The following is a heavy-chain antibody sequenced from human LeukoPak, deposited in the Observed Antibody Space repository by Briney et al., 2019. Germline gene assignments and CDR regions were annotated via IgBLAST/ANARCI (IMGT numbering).Heavy chain of an antibody. CDR3: ARGEKEKKSWFDP. Sequence: KSSETLSLTCTVSGYSISSGYYWGWIRQPPGKGLEWIGSIYYSGSTYYNPSLKSRVTISVDTSKNQFSLKLSSVTAADTAVYYCARGEKEKKSWFDPWGQGTLVTVSS. CDR2: IYYSGST. V-gene: IGHV4-38-2*02. J-gene: IGHJ5*02. CDR1: GYSISSGYY. D-gene: IGHD1-26*01.